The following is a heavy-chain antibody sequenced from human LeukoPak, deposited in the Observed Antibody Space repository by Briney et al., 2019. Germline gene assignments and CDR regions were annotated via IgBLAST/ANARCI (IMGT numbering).Heavy chain of an antibody. J-gene: IGHJ6*04. CDR3: ARDQMAYCSSTSCYDDGMDV. D-gene: IGHD2-2*01. CDR1: GFTFSSYW. V-gene: IGHV3-74*01. Sequence: GGSLRLSCAASGFTFSSYWMHWVRQAPGKGLVWVSRINSDGSSTNYADSVEGRFTISRDNAKNTLYLQMNSLRAEDTAVYYCARDQMAYCSSTSCYDDGMDVWGKGTTVTVSS. CDR2: INSDGSST.